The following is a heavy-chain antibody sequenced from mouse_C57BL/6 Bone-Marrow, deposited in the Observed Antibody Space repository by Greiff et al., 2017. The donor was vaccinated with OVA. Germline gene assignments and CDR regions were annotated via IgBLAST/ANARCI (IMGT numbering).Heavy chain of an antibody. D-gene: IGHD2-4*01. Sequence: EVQRVESGGGLVQPGGSLKLSCAASGFTFSDYGMAWVRQAPRKGPEWVAFISNLAYSIYYADTVTGRFTISRENAKNTLYLEMSSLRSEDTAMYYCARHYLYNDYEAWFAYWGQGTLVTVSA. CDR3: ARHYLYNDYEAWFAY. CDR1: GFTFSDYG. V-gene: IGHV5-15*01. CDR2: ISNLAYSI. J-gene: IGHJ3*01.